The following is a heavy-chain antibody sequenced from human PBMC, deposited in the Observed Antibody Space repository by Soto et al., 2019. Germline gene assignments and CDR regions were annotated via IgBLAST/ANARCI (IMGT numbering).Heavy chain of an antibody. CDR3: TTGLSNGYYNFDY. CDR2: IKGESDGGTT. J-gene: IGHJ4*02. V-gene: IGHV3-15*01. D-gene: IGHD3-22*01. CDR1: GFTFSNAL. Sequence: GGSLRLSCTTTGFTFSNALRRWVRQAPGKGLEWIGRIKGESDGGTTDYATPVKGRFSISRDQSKDTLYLHMNSLKTEDTAVYYCTTGLSNGYYNFDYWGQGT.